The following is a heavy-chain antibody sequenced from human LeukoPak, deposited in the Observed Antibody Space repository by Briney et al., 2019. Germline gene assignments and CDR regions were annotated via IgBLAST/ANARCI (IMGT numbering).Heavy chain of an antibody. CDR2: IKQDGSEK. V-gene: IGHV3-7*01. CDR3: ASPAKGTTVVKNLLGY. Sequence: GGSLRLSCAASGFTFSSYWMSWVRQAPGKGLEWVANIKQDGSEKYYVDSVKGRFTISRDNAKNSLYLQMNSLRAEDTAVYYCASPAKGTTVVKNLLGYWGQGTLVTVSS. J-gene: IGHJ4*02. D-gene: IGHD4-23*01. CDR1: GFTFSSYW.